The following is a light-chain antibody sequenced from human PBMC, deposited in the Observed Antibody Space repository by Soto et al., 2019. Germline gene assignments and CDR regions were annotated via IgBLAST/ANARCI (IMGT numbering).Light chain of an antibody. J-gene: IGLJ1*01. CDR3: YTYAGGSTYL. CDR1: SSDVGSYSL. V-gene: IGLV2-23*01. CDR2: EDI. Sequence: QSALTQPASESGSPGQSITISCTGTSSDVGSYSLLSWYQHHPGKAPKLIIYEDIKGPSGVSNRFSGSKSGNTASLRISGLQAEDEADYYCYTYAGGSTYLFGTGTKLTVL.